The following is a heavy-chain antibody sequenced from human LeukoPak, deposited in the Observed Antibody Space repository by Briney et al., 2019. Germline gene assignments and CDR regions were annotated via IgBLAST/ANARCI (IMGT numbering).Heavy chain of an antibody. V-gene: IGHV1-46*01. D-gene: IGHD2-15*01. Sequence: ASVKVSCKASGYTFTSFYMHWVRQAPGQGLEGMGIINPSAGSTSYAQKFQGRVTMTTDTSTSTVYMELSSLRSEDTAVYYCARVGSWSGDSFYNDYWGQGSLVTVSS. J-gene: IGHJ4*02. CDR3: ARVGSWSGDSFYNDY. CDR2: INPSAGST. CDR1: GYTFTSFY.